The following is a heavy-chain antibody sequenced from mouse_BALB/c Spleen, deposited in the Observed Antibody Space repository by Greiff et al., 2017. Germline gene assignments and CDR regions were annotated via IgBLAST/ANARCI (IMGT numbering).Heavy chain of an antibody. CDR3: ARDNYYAMDY. J-gene: IGHJ4*01. CDR2: ISTYYGNT. D-gene: IGHD1-3*01. V-gene: IGHV1-67*01. CDR1: GYTFTDYA. Sequence: VKLVESGPELVRPGVSVKISCKGSGYTFTDYAMHWVKQSHAKSLEWIGVISTYYGNTNYNQKFKGKATMTVDKSSSTAYMELARLTSEDSAIYYCARDNYYAMDYWGQGTSVTVSS.